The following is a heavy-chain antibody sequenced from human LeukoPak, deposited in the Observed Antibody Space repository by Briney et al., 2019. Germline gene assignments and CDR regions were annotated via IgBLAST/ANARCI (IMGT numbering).Heavy chain of an antibody. J-gene: IGHJ4*02. V-gene: IGHV4-61*02. CDR3: ARARFYMWWLFDY. CDR2: IYTSGST. D-gene: IGHD2-21*01. Sequence: SETLSLTCAVSGGSISSGGYSWSWIRQPPGKGLEWIGRIYTSGSTNYNPSLKSRVTISVDTSKNQFSLKLSSVTAADTAVYYCARARFYMWWLFDYWGQGTLVTVSS. CDR1: GGSISSGGYS.